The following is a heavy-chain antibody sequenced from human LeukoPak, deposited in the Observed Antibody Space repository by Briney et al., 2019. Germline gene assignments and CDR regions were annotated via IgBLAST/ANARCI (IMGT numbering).Heavy chain of an antibody. CDR1: GGSFSGYY. Sequence: SETPSLTCAVSGGSFSGYYWSWIRQPPGKGLEWIGEINHGRSTNYNPSLKSRVTMSVDTSKNQFSLKLSSVTAADTAIYYCARGQFWSGYSIWGQGTLVTVSS. D-gene: IGHD3-3*02. CDR3: ARGQFWSGYSI. J-gene: IGHJ4*02. CDR2: INHGRST. V-gene: IGHV4-34*01.